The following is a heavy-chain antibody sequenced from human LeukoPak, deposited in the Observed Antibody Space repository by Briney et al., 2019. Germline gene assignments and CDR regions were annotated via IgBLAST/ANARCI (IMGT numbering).Heavy chain of an antibody. CDR2: IYYSGST. J-gene: IGHJ3*02. Sequence: SETLSLTCTVSGVSISSYYWSWIRQPPGKGLEWIGDIYYSGSTNYNPSHKSRVTISVDTSKNQFSLKLSSVTAADTAVYYCARGSEQHPAWYAFDIWGQGTMVTVSS. V-gene: IGHV4-59*01. D-gene: IGHD6-13*01. CDR3: ARGSEQHPAWYAFDI. CDR1: GVSISSYY.